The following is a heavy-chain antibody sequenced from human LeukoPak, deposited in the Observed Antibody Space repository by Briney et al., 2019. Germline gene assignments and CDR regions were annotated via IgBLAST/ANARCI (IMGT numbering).Heavy chain of an antibody. V-gene: IGHV4-34*01. J-gene: IGHJ4*02. D-gene: IGHD6-19*01. CDR2: INHSGST. Sequence: SETLSLTCAVYGGSFSGYYWTWIRQPPGKGLEWIGEINHSGSTNYNPSLKSRVTISVDTSKNQFSLELSSVTAADTAVYYCARGKGSGWTFDYWGQGTLVTVSS. CDR3: ARGKGSGWTFDY. CDR1: GGSFSGYY.